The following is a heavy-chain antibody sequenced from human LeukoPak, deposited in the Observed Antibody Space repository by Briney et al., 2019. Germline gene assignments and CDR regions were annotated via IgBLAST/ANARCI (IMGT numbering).Heavy chain of an antibody. CDR2: IIPIFGTA. CDR3: ARRWVVPFREYYFDY. V-gene: IGHV1-69*13. CDR1: GGTFSSYA. D-gene: IGHD2/OR15-2a*01. J-gene: IGHJ4*02. Sequence: GASVKVSCKASGGTFSSYAISWVRQAPGQGLEWMGGIIPIFGTANYAQKFQGRVTITADESTSTAYMELSSLRSEDTAVYYCARRWVVPFREYYFDYWGQGTLVTVSS.